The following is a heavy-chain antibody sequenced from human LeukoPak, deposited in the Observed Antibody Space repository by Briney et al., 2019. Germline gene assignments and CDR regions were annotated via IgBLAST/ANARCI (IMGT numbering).Heavy chain of an antibody. V-gene: IGHV1-18*01. J-gene: IGHJ6*03. D-gene: IGHD5-24*01. CDR2: ISAYNGNT. CDR1: GYTFTSYG. Sequence: ASVKVSCKASGYTFTSYGIGWVRQAPGQGLEWIGWISAYNGNTNYAHKLQGRVTITAATSTSTAAMCMRSLRADDTAVYYCARVALDGPEGYMDVWGKGTTVTVSS. CDR3: ARVALDGPEGYMDV.